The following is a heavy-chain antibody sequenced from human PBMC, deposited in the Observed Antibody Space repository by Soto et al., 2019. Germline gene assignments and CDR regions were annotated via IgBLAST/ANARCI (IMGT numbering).Heavy chain of an antibody. V-gene: IGHV1-69*13. Sequence: ASVKVSCKASGGTFSSYAISWVRQAPGQGLEWMGGIIPIFGTANYAQKFQGRVTITADESTSTAYMELSSLRSEDTAVYYCVTDAFYYDRSGYFAIDMWGQGTMVTVSS. CDR1: GGTFSSYA. D-gene: IGHD3-22*01. CDR3: VTDAFYYDRSGYFAIDM. CDR2: IIPIFGTA. J-gene: IGHJ3*02.